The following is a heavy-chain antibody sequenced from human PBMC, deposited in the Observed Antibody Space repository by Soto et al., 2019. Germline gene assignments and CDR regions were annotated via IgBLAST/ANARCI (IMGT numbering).Heavy chain of an antibody. CDR2: TYYRSKWYN. CDR3: ARAGGEKQWLVGYYYYGMDV. V-gene: IGHV6-1*01. J-gene: IGHJ6*02. CDR1: GDSVSSNSAA. Sequence: SQTLSLTCAISGDSVSSNSAAWNWLRQSPSRGLEWLGRTYYRSKWYNDYAVSVKSRITINPDTSKNQFSLQLNSVTPEDTAVYYCARAGGEKQWLVGYYYYGMDVWGQGTTVTVSS. D-gene: IGHD6-19*01.